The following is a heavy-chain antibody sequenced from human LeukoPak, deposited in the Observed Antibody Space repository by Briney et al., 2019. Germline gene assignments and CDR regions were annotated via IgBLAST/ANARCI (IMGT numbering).Heavy chain of an antibody. CDR1: GYTFTNYG. J-gene: IGHJ4*02. CDR2: ISTYNGNT. CDR3: ARDEAGFGTTPLDY. Sequence: ASVKVSCKAPGYTFTNYGITWVRRAPGRGLQCMGGISTYNGNTHYAQRFQGRVTMTTDTSTSTVYMELRSLRSDDTAVYYCARDEAGFGTTPLDYWGQGTLVTVSS. V-gene: IGHV1-18*01. D-gene: IGHD2-8*01.